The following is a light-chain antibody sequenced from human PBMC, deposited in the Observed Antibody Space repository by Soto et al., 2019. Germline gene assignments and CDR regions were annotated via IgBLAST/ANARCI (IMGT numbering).Light chain of an antibody. Sequence: RSAETRSFSPGERPTLSFSSSQSLTNSFIAWYQQRPGQAPRLLIYDTSSRASGIPDRFSGCGSGTDYTLTIRTLQSGDFAVFYCEQYRSAAMIFGRGTRLEI. CDR2: DTS. V-gene: IGKV3-20*01. CDR1: QSLTNSF. J-gene: IGKJ5*01. CDR3: EQYRSAAMI.